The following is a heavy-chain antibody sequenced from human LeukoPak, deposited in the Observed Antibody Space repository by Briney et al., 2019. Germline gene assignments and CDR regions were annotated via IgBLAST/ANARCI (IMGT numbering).Heavy chain of an antibody. CDR3: AKDKSSGWYSLVIDY. V-gene: IGHV3-9*01. CDR2: ISWNSGSI. D-gene: IGHD6-19*01. J-gene: IGHJ4*02. Sequence: GRSLRLSCAASGFTFDDYAMHWVRQAPGKGLEWVSGISWNSGSIGYADSVKGRFTISRDNAKNSLYLQMNSLRAEDTALYYCAKDKSSGWYSLVIDYWGQGTLVTVSS. CDR1: GFTFDDYA.